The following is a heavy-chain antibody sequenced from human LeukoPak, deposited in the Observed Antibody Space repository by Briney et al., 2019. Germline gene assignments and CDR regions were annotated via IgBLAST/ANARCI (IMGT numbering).Heavy chain of an antibody. CDR2: ISFDGGKN. CDR1: GFTFSSYG. J-gene: IGHJ4*02. V-gene: IGHV3-30*03. Sequence: PGGSLRLSCAASGFTFSSYGMHWVRQAPGKGLEWVALISFDGGKNYYADSVKGRFTISRDNSKNTLFLQMNSLRAEDTAVYYCARWGNSGNFDYWGQGALVTVSS. D-gene: IGHD1-26*01. CDR3: ARWGNSGNFDY.